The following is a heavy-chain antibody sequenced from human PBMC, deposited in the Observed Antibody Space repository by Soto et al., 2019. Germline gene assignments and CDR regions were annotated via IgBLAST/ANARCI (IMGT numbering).Heavy chain of an antibody. CDR3: ARSYYYDSSGYLPLYFDY. CDR2: IWYDGSNK. V-gene: IGHV3-33*01. CDR1: GFTFSSYG. Sequence: HPGGSLRLSCAASGFTFSSYGMHWVRQAPGKGLEWVAVIWYDGSNKYYADSVKGRFTISRDNSKNTLYLQMNSLRAEDTAVYYCARSYYYDSSGYLPLYFDYWGQGTLVTVSS. J-gene: IGHJ4*02. D-gene: IGHD3-22*01.